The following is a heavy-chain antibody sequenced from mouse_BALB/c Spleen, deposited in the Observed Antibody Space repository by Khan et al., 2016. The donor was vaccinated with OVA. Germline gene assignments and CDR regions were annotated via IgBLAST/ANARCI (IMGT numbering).Heavy chain of an antibody. CDR1: GYSFTDYG. CDR2: INTYTGEP. Sequence: QIQLVQSGPELKKPGETVKISCKASGYSFTDYGMNWVKQAPGKGLKWMGWINTYTGEPTFADDLKGRIAFSLETSASPAYLQINYLKNEDTATYCGASSPTGFAYWGQGTLVTVSA. CDR3: ASSPTGFAY. V-gene: IGHV9-3-1*01. J-gene: IGHJ3*01.